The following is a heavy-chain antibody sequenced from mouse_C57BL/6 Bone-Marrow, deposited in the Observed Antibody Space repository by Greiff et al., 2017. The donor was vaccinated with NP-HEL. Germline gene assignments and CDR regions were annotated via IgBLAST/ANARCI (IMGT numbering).Heavy chain of an antibody. CDR2: IYPGSGNT. V-gene: IGHV1-76*01. J-gene: IGHJ4*01. CDR1: GYTFTDYY. CDR3: ARSGTYYSNYYYYAMDY. D-gene: IGHD2-5*01. Sequence: VQLQQSGAELVRPGASVKLSCKASGYTFTDYYINWVKQRPGQGLEWIARIYPGSGNTYYNEKFKGKATLTAEKSSSTAYMQLSSLTSEDSAVYFCARSGTYYSNYYYYAMDYWGQGTSVTVSS.